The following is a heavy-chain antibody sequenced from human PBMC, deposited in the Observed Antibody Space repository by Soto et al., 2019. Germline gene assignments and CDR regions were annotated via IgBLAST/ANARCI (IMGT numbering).Heavy chain of an antibody. CDR2: ISSSSSYI. CDR3: ARDIAARPAYNFDY. CDR1: GFTFSSYS. V-gene: IGHV3-21*01. Sequence: GGSLRLSCAASGFTFSSYSMNWVRQAPGKGLEWVSSISSSSSYIYYADSVKGRFTISRDNAKNSLYLQMNSLRAEDTAVYYCARDIAARPAYNFDYWGQGTLVTVSS. D-gene: IGHD6-6*01. J-gene: IGHJ4*02.